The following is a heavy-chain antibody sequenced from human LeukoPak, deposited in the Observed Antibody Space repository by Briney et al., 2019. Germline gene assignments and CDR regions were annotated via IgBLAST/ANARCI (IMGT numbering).Heavy chain of an antibody. V-gene: IGHV3-23*01. CDR1: GFTFSSYA. J-gene: IGHJ4*02. Sequence: GGSLRLSCAASGFTFSSYAMSWVRQAPGKGLEWVSAISGSGGSTYYADSVKGRFTISRDNSKNTLYLQMNSLRAEDTAVFYCAKDRAPMIVVVTSFDYWGQGTLVTVSS. CDR3: AKDRAPMIVVVTSFDY. CDR2: ISGSGGST. D-gene: IGHD3-22*01.